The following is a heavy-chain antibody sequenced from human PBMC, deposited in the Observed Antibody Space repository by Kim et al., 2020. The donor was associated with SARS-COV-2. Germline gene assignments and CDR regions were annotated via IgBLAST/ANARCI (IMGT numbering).Heavy chain of an antibody. D-gene: IGHD6-13*01. Sequence: SLKSRVTISVDTSKNQFSLKLSSVTAADTAVYYCARAGYSRSPVPNWFDPWGQGTLVTVSS. V-gene: IGHV4-34*13. J-gene: IGHJ5*02. CDR3: ARAGYSRSPVPNWFDP.